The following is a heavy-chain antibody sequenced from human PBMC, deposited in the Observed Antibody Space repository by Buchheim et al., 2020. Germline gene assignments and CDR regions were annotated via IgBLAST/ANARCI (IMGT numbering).Heavy chain of an antibody. V-gene: IGHV1-2*02. CDR2: INRNSGGT. J-gene: IGHJ6*02. Sequence: QVQLVQSGAEVKKPGASVKVSCKASGYTFTGYYIHWVRQAPGQGLEWMGWINRNSGGTNYAQKFQGRVTMTRDTSISTAYMELSRLRSDDTAVYYCARVDIVVVGGMDVWGQGTT. D-gene: IGHD2-15*01. CDR3: ARVDIVVVGGMDV. CDR1: GYTFTGYY.